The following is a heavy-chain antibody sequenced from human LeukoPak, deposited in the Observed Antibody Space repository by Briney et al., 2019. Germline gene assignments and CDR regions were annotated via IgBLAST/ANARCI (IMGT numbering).Heavy chain of an antibody. CDR3: ARLGYDILTGYHEYFQH. D-gene: IGHD3-9*01. V-gene: IGHV4-4*02. Sequence: SGTLSLTCAVSGGSISSSNWWSWVRQPPGKGLEWIGEIYHSGSTNYNPSLKSRVTISVDKSKNQFSLKLSSVTAADTAVYYCARLGYDILTGYHEYFQHWGQGTLVTVSS. CDR2: IYHSGST. CDR1: GGSISSSNW. J-gene: IGHJ1*01.